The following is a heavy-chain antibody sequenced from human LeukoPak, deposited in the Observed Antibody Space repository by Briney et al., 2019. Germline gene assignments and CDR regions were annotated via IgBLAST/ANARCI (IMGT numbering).Heavy chain of an antibody. CDR1: GGSISNYY. CDR2: IYSSGST. Sequence: SETLSLTCTVSGGSISNYYWSWIRQPPGKGLEWIGHIYSSGSTTCSPSLKSRVTISVDTSKNQFSLKLSSVTAADTAVYYCARRIWADWYFDLWGRGTLVTVSS. V-gene: IGHV4-59*08. J-gene: IGHJ2*01. D-gene: IGHD6-19*01. CDR3: ARRIWADWYFDL.